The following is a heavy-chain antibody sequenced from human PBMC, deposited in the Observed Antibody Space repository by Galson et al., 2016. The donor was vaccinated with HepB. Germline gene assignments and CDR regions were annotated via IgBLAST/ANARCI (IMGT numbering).Heavy chain of an antibody. V-gene: IGHV3-15*01. CDR2: IKRKTDGGTT. D-gene: IGHD1-26*01. CDR3: TTARSYYNFDY. J-gene: IGHJ4*02. CDR1: GFTFSNAW. Sequence: SLRLSCAASGFTFSNAWMSWVRQAPGKGLEWVGRIKRKTDGGTTDYAAPVKSRFTISRDDSKNTLYLQMNSLKTEDTAVYYCTTARSYYNFDYWGQGTLVTVSS.